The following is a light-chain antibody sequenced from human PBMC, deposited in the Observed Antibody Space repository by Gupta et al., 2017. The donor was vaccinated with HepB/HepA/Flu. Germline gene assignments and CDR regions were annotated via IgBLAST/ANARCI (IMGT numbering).Light chain of an antibody. CDR1: ETIGNR. V-gene: IGKV1-39*01. CDR3: QQTYNPPLT. CDR2: LTS. Sequence: DIQVTPAPSFLSASVGDRVTITCRASETIGNRLHWYQQKPGKAPNLLISLTSTLNSGVPSRFSGRGSGTDFTLTSSGLQPEEFATYFCQQTYNPPLTFGQGTKVEIK. J-gene: IGKJ1*01.